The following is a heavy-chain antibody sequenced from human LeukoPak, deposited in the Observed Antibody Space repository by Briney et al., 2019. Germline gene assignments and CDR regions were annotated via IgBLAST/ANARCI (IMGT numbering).Heavy chain of an antibody. V-gene: IGHV4-59*03. CDR1: GGSISSYY. D-gene: IGHD2-2*01. J-gene: IGHJ5*02. CDR2: IYYSGST. Sequence: SETLSLTCTVSGGSISSYYWSWIRQPPGKGLEWIGYIYYSGSTNYNPSLKSRVTISVDTSKNQFSLKLTSVTAADTAVYYCATTQGYCSATSCYNNWFDPWGQGTLVTVSS. CDR3: ATTQGYCSATSCYNNWFDP.